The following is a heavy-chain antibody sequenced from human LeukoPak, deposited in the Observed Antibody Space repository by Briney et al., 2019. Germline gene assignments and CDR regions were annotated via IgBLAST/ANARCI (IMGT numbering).Heavy chain of an antibody. V-gene: IGHV5-51*01. CDR2: IYPGDSDT. J-gene: IGHJ3*02. CDR1: GYSFNTYW. Sequence: GESLQISCKGSGYSFNTYWIGWVRPMPGKGLEWMGIIYPGDSDTRYSPSFQGQVTISADKSISTAYLQWSSLKASDTAMYYCARQGTGDAFDIWGQGTMVTVSS. CDR3: ARQGTGDAFDI.